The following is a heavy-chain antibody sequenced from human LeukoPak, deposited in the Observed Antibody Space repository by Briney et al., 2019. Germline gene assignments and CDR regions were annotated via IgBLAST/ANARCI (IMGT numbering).Heavy chain of an antibody. D-gene: IGHD6-13*01. CDR2: INPNSGDT. CDR1: AYTFTDYY. V-gene: IGHV1-2*02. CDR3: ARRIAAAGNDAFDI. J-gene: IGHJ3*02. Sequence: ASVTVSCTASAYTFTDYYIHWVRQAPGQGLGWMGWINPNSGDTNYAQKFQGRVTMTRDTSISTAYMELSRLRSDDTAVYYCARRIAAAGNDAFDIWGQGTMVTVSS.